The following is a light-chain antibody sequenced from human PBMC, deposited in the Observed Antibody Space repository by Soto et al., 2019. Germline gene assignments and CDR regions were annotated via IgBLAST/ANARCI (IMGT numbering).Light chain of an antibody. J-gene: IGKJ4*01. CDR3: QQGDSFPHA. Sequence: DVQMTQSPSSVSASIGDRVTITCRASQDIKNWLAWYQQKPAKAPRVLVSIVSSLQSGVPSRFSGSRSETEFTLTITSLQAEDSATYYCQQGDSFPHAFGGGTKV. V-gene: IGKV1-12*01. CDR2: IVS. CDR1: QDIKNW.